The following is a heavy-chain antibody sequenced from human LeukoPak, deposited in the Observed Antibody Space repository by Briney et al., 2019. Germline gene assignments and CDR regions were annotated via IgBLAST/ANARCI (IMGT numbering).Heavy chain of an antibody. CDR2: MNPNSGNT. CDR3: AREGPVVVVPAATGGFDP. D-gene: IGHD2-2*01. V-gene: IGHV1-8*03. J-gene: IGHJ5*02. Sequence: GSVKVSCKASGYTFTSYDINWVRQATGQGLEWMGWMNPNSGNTGYAQKFQGRVTITRNTSISTAYMELSSLRSEETAVYYCAREGPVVVVPAATGGFDPWGQGTPDTVSS. CDR1: GYTFTSYD.